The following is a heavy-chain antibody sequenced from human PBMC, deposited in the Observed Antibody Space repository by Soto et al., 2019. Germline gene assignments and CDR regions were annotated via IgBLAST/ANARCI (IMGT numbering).Heavy chain of an antibody. D-gene: IGHD3-22*01. Sequence: GGSLRLSCAASGFTFSSYAMHWVRQAPGKGLEWVAVISYDGSNKYYADSVKCRFTISRDNSKNTLYLQMNSLRAEDTAVYYCAREYSYDSSGYYWVGSFDIWGQGTMVTV. J-gene: IGHJ3*02. V-gene: IGHV3-30-3*01. CDR1: GFTFSSYA. CDR3: AREYSYDSSGYYWVGSFDI. CDR2: ISYDGSNK.